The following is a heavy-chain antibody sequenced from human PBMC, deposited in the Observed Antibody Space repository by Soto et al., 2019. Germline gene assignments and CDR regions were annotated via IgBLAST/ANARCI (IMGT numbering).Heavy chain of an antibody. CDR2: ISATGST. V-gene: IGHV3-23*01. CDR1: GFTFSNYA. CDR3: AKVFNKWAVAKRGYFDY. J-gene: IGHJ4*02. Sequence: PGGSLRLSCEASGFTFSNYAMSWVRQAPGKGLEWVSTISATGSTLYADSVKGRFTISRDNSKNTVYLQMNFLRAEDTAVYYCAKVFNKWAVAKRGYFDYWGQGTLVTVSS. D-gene: IGHD6-19*01.